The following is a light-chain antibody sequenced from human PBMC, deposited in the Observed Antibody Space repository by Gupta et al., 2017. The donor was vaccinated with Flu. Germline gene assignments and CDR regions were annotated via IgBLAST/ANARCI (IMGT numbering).Light chain of an antibody. J-gene: IGLJ2*01. Sequence: QAVLTQPSSLSASPGASASLTCTLRSGINVGTYRIYWYQQKPGSPPQYLLRYKSDSDKQQGSGVPSRFSGSKDASANAVILLISGLQSEDESYYYCRIWDSSVVVFGGGTKLTVL. CDR1: SGINVGTYR. CDR2: YKSDSDK. CDR3: RIWDSSVVV. V-gene: IGLV5-45*02.